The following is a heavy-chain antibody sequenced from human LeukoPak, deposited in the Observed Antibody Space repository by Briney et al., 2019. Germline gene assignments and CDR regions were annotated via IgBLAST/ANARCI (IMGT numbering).Heavy chain of an antibody. CDR1: GFTFSGSA. D-gene: IGHD3-3*01. J-gene: IGHJ6*03. V-gene: IGHV3-73*01. CDR3: TRLGLYDFWSGYGDYYYYYYMDV. Sequence: PGGSLKLSCAASGFTFSGSAMHWVRQASGKGLEWVGRIRSKANSYATAYAASVKGRFTISRDDSKNTAYLQMNSLKTEDTAVYYCTRLGLYDFWSGYGDYYYYYYMDVWGKGTTVTVSS. CDR2: IRSKANSYAT.